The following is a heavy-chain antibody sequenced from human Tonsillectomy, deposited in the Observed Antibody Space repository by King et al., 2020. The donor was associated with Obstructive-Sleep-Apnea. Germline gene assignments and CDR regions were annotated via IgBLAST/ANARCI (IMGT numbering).Heavy chain of an antibody. Sequence: VQLVESGAEVKKPGASVKVSCKTSGYTFTGYGINWVRQAPGQGLEWMGWIGPHNGKTNYAQKVQGRVTMTTDTSTTTAYMELRSLRSDDTAVYYCAREEYYFDGSGYYPSDYWGQGTLVTVSS. CDR3: AREEYYFDGSGYYPSDY. J-gene: IGHJ4*02. CDR1: GYTFTGYG. V-gene: IGHV1-18*01. D-gene: IGHD3-22*01. CDR2: IGPHNGKT.